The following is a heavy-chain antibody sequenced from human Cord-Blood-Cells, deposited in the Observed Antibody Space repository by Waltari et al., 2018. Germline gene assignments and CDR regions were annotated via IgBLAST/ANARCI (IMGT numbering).Heavy chain of an antibody. V-gene: IGHV3-9*01. D-gene: IGHD2-15*01. CDR2: ISWNSGSI. CDR3: AKAGGGYCSGGSCYEAYYYYYYGMDV. J-gene: IGHJ6*02. CDR1: GFTFDDYA. Sequence: GGGLVQPGRSLRLSCAASGFTFDDYAMHWVRQAPGKGVEWVSGISWNSGSIGYADSGKGRFTISRDNANNSLYLQMNSLRAEDTALYYCAKAGGGYCSGGSCYEAYYYYYYGMDVWGQGTTVTVSS.